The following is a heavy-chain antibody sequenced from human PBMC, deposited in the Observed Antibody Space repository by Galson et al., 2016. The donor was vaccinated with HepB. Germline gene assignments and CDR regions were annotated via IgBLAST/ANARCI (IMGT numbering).Heavy chain of an antibody. D-gene: IGHD1-26*01. J-gene: IGHJ6*03. CDR1: GDTFNNYA. Sequence: SVKVSCKASGDTFNNYAFSWVRQAPGQGLQWMGGIIPLYGTANYAHKLQGRVTITADESTSTVYMDMSSLRPGDTAVYYCATSGTNIYYYYMDVWGKGTTVTVSS. V-gene: IGHV1-69*13. CDR3: ATSGTNIYYYYMDV. CDR2: IIPLYGTA.